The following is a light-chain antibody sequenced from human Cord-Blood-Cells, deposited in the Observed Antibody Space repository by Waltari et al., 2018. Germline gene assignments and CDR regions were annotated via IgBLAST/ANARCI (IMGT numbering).Light chain of an antibody. V-gene: IGKV3-15*01. J-gene: IGKJ1*01. Sequence: EIVMTQSPATLSVSPGERANRSCRASQSVSSNLAWYQQKPGQAPRLLIYGASTRATGIPARFSGSGSGTEFTLTISSLQSEDFAVYYCQQYNNWPSWTFGQGTKVEIK. CDR2: GAS. CDR3: QQYNNWPSWT. CDR1: QSVSSN.